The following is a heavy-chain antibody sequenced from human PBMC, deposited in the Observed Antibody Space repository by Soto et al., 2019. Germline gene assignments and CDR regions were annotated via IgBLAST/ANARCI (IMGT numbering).Heavy chain of an antibody. CDR2: VNPNSGNT. Sequence: ASVKLSCKASGYSFTSYDMNWVRQATGQGLEWMGWVNPNSGNTGYAQKFQGRVNMTRKTSIRTAYMEVSSLSSEDTAVYYCARVGFLAGSPIDYWGQGTLVTVSS. V-gene: IGHV1-8*01. CDR1: GYSFTSYD. D-gene: IGHD3-3*01. CDR3: ARVGFLAGSPIDY. J-gene: IGHJ4*02.